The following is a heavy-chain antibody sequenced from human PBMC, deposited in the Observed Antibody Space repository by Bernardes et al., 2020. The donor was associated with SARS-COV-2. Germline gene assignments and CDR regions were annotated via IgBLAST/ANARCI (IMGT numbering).Heavy chain of an antibody. CDR3: ARHSYYGSGTFDY. V-gene: IGHV4-59*01. CDR1: GGSMSSYY. Sequence: SETLSLTRTVSGGSMSSYYWSWIRQPPGKGLEWIGYIYYSGNTNYNPSLKSRVTISVDTSKNQFSLKLSSVTAADTAMYYCARHSYYGSGTFDYWGQGTLVTVSS. D-gene: IGHD3-10*01. J-gene: IGHJ4*02. CDR2: IYYSGNT.